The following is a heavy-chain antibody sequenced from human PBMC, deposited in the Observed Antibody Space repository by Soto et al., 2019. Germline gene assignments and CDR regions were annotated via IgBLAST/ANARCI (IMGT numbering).Heavy chain of an antibody. CDR2: ISGSSTTL. CDR3: ARADYPNYYYYGMDV. Sequence: GGSLRLSCAASGFTFSNYNMNWVRQAPGKGLEWLSYISGSSTTLYYADSVTGRFTVSRDNAKNSLYLQMSSLRDEDTAVYYCARADYPNYYYYGMDVWGQGTTVTVS. V-gene: IGHV3-48*02. J-gene: IGHJ6*02. CDR1: GFTFSNYN. D-gene: IGHD4-17*01.